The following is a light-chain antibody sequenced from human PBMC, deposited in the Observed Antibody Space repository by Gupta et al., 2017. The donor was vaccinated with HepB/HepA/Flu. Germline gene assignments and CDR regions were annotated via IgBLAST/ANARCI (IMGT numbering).Light chain of an antibody. CDR2: KAS. CDR1: QSISTW. J-gene: IGKJ2*01. CDR3: QQYKSYPFN. V-gene: IGKV1-5*03. Sequence: DNQMTQSPSTLSASVGDRVTITCRASQSISTWLAWYQQKPGKAPNLLIYKASSLESGVPSRFSGRGSGTEFTLTISSLQPDDFATYYCQQYKSYPFNFGQGTKVEIK.